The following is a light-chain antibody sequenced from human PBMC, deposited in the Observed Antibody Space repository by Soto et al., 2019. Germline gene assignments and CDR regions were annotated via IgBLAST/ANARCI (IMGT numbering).Light chain of an antibody. J-gene: IGLJ3*02. CDR1: SSDVGGYHY. V-gene: IGLV2-11*01. CDR2: DVS. Sequence: QSALTQPRSVSGSPGQSVTISCTGTSSDVGGYHYVSWYHQHPGKAPKLMIYDVSKRPSGVPDRFSGSKSGNTASLTISGLQAEDEADYYCCSSAGSYPWVFGGGTKLTVL. CDR3: CSSAGSYPWV.